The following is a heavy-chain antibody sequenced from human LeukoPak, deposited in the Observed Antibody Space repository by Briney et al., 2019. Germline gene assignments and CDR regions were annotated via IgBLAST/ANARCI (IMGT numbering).Heavy chain of an antibody. CDR3: ARLQDYYGSGRAGFDP. CDR2: IDPSDSYT. V-gene: IGHV5-10-1*01. D-gene: IGHD3-10*01. J-gene: IGHJ5*02. Sequence: GESLKISCKGSGYIFTSYWIRWVRQMAGNGLVGMGRIDPSDSYTNYSPSFQGHVTISADKSISTAYLQWSSLKASDTAMYYCARLQDYYGSGRAGFDPWGQGTLVTVSS. CDR1: GYIFTSYW.